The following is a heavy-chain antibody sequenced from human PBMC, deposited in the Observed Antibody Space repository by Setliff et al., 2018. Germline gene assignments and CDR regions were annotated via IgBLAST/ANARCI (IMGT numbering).Heavy chain of an antibody. D-gene: IGHD3-10*01. Sequence: SETLSLTCTVSGGSISSYYWSWIRQPPGKGLEWIGYIYYSGSTNYNPSLKSRVTISVDTSKNQFSLKLSSVTAADTAVYYCARGVYYYYVSVSYYAALDYWGQGTLVTVSS. CDR1: GGSISSYY. J-gene: IGHJ4*02. CDR3: ARGVYYYYVSVSYYAALDY. V-gene: IGHV4-59*01. CDR2: IYYSGST.